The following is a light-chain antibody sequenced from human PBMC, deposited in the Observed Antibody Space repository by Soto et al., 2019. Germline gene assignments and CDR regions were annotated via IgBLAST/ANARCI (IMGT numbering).Light chain of an antibody. Sequence: DIQMTQSPSTLSAPVGDRVTITCRASQSVGRRLAWYQHKPGQAPKIVMYEASNLQTGAQSRFSGSGSGTEFTLTISSLQPDDLAKYYWQQYYIYSFTFGGGTKVEIK. J-gene: IGKJ4*01. CDR1: QSVGRR. CDR2: EAS. V-gene: IGKV1-5*03. CDR3: QQYYIYSFT.